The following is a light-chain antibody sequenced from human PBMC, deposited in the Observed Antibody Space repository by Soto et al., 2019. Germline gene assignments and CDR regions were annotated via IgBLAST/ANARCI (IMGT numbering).Light chain of an antibody. Sequence: DIPMTQSPSTLSASVGDRVTITCRASQSISRWLGWYQQKPGKAPKLLIYQASNLESGVPSRFSGSGSGTEFTLTVSSLQPDDSATYYCQQYSNQWTFGQGTKVEIK. CDR2: QAS. J-gene: IGKJ1*01. CDR3: QQYSNQWT. V-gene: IGKV1-5*03. CDR1: QSISRW.